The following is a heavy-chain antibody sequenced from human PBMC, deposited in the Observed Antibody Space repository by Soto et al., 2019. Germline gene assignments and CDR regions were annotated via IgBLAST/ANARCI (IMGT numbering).Heavy chain of an antibody. J-gene: IGHJ4*02. CDR3: ARGGYSYGYPFDY. V-gene: IGHV5-51*01. CDR1: GYSFTIYW. Sequence: GESLKISCNGSGYSFTIYWIGWVRQMPGKGLEWMGIIYPGDSDTRYSPSFQGQVTISADKSISTAYLQWSSLKASDTAMYYCARGGYSYGYPFDYWGQGTLVTVSS. D-gene: IGHD5-18*01. CDR2: IYPGDSDT.